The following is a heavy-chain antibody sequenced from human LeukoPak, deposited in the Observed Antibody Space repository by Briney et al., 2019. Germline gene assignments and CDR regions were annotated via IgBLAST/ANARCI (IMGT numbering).Heavy chain of an antibody. D-gene: IGHD6-19*01. CDR2: INHSGST. Sequence: SETLSLTCAVYGGSFSGYYWSWIRQPPGKGLEWIGEINHSGSTNYNPSLKSRVTISVDTSKNQFSLKLSSVTAADTAVYYCARGGGSGRYGGWFDPWGQGTLVTVSS. CDR1: GGSFSGYY. CDR3: ARGGGSGRYGGWFDP. J-gene: IGHJ5*02. V-gene: IGHV4-34*01.